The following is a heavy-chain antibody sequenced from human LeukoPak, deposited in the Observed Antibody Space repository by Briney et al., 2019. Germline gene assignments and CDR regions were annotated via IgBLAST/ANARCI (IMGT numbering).Heavy chain of an antibody. CDR2: INWNGGST. CDR3: AKDFIRGNYDILTGYCLGAFDI. Sequence: GGSLRLSCAASGFTFSSYAMSWVRQAPGKGLEWVSGINWNGGSTGYADSVKGRFTISRDNAKNSLYLQMNSLRAEDTAVYYCAKDFIRGNYDILTGYCLGAFDIWGQGTMVTVSS. CDR1: GFTFSSYA. V-gene: IGHV3-20*04. J-gene: IGHJ3*02. D-gene: IGHD3-9*01.